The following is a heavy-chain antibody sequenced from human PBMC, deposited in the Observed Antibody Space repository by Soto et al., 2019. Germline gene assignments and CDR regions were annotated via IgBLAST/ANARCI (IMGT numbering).Heavy chain of an antibody. V-gene: IGHV3-53*04. CDR3: ARAKRGEYYDILTGLYYYYYYMDV. Sequence: GGSLRLSCAASGFTVSSNYMSWVRQAPGKGLEWVSVIYSGGSTYYADSVKGRFTISRHNSKNTLYLQMNSLRAEDTAVYYCARAKRGEYYDILTGLYYYYYYMDVWGKGTTVTVSS. J-gene: IGHJ6*03. D-gene: IGHD3-9*01. CDR1: GFTVSSNY. CDR2: IYSGGST.